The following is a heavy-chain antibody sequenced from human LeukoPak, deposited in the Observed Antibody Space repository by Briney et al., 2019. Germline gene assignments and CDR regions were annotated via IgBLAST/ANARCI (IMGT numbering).Heavy chain of an antibody. D-gene: IGHD1-26*01. CDR3: ARDLVGAEDPDAFDI. CDR1: GFTFSSYS. CDR2: ISSSSSYI. J-gene: IGHJ3*02. Sequence: GGSLRLSCAASGFTFSSYSMNWVRQAPGKGLEWVSSISSSSSYIYYADSVKGRFTISRDNAKNSLYLQMNSLRAEDTAVYYCARDLVGAEDPDAFDIWGQGTMVTVSS. V-gene: IGHV3-21*01.